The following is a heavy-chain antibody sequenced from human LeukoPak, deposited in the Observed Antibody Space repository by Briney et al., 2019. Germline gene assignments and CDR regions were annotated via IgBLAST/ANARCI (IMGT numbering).Heavy chain of an antibody. Sequence: ASVKVSCKASGYTFTSYAIHWVRQAPGQRLEWMGWISAGNGNTKYSQNFQGRVTFISNTSATTAFMELSSLRSEDAAVYYCAKDRYSYAFEYSDSWGQGTLVTVSS. CDR3: AKDRYSYAFEYSDS. V-gene: IGHV1-3*01. CDR2: ISAGNGNT. D-gene: IGHD5-18*01. J-gene: IGHJ4*02. CDR1: GYTFTSYA.